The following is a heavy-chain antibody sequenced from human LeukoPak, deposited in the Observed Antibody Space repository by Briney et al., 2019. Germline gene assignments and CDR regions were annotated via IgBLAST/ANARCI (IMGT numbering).Heavy chain of an antibody. CDR2: ISSSSSYT. J-gene: IGHJ4*02. Sequence: GGSLRLSCAASGFTFSDYYMSWIRQAPGKGLEWVSYISSSSSYTNYADSVKGRFTISRDNAKNSLYLQMNSLRAEDTALYYCAREALGYRGYDPDYFDSWGQGTLVIVSS. CDR1: GFTFSDYY. CDR3: AREALGYRGYDPDYFDS. D-gene: IGHD5-12*01. V-gene: IGHV3-11*06.